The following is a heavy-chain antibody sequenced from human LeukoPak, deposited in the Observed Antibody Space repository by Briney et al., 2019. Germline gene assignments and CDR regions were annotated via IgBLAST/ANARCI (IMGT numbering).Heavy chain of an antibody. J-gene: IGHJ4*02. CDR3: ARWARDSSGWYVGYFDY. Sequence: SETLSLTCTVSGGSISSSSYYWGWIRQPPGKGLEWIGSIYYSGSTYYNPSLKSRVTISVDTSKNQFSLKLSSVTAADTAVYYCARWARDSSGWYVGYFDYWGQGTLVTVSS. CDR2: IYYSGST. CDR1: GGSISSSSYY. V-gene: IGHV4-39*07. D-gene: IGHD6-19*01.